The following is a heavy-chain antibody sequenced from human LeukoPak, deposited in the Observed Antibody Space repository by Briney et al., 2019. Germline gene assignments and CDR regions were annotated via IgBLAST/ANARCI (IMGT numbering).Heavy chain of an antibody. CDR3: ARDPGTLLRGSRRGYDGNYYYMDV. V-gene: IGHV4-4*08. Sequence: SETLPLTCAVYGGSFSGYYWSWIRQPPGKGLEWIGHIYTSGNTNYNPSLKRRVTISVDTSKNQFSLKLSSLTAADTAVYYCARDPGTLLRGSRRGYDGNYYYMDVWAKGPRSPSP. CDR1: GGSFSGYY. J-gene: IGHJ6*03. D-gene: IGHD3-10*01. CDR2: IYTSGNT.